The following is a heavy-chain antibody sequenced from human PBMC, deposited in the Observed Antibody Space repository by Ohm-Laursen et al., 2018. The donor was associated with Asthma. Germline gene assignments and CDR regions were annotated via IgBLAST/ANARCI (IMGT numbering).Heavy chain of an antibody. Sequence: SLRLSCSASGFTFSTYWMSWVRQAPGKGLEWVANTNEDGSEIYYVDSVKGRFTISRDNAKNSLYLQMNSLRVEDTAVYYCARCHKKVDHGGAYWGQGILVTVSS. D-gene: IGHD1-14*01. CDR2: TNEDGSEI. J-gene: IGHJ4*02. CDR3: ARCHKKVDHGGAY. CDR1: GFTFSTYW. V-gene: IGHV3-7*01.